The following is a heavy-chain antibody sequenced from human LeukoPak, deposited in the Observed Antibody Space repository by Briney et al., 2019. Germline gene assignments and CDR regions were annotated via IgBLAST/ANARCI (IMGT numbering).Heavy chain of an antibody. Sequence: GGSLRLSCAASGFTFSSYTMTWVRQAPGKGLEWVSAISNSGGSTYYADSVKGRFTISRDNSKNTLYLQMNSLRAEDTAVYYCARGLGSGSTKWGQGTLVTVSS. CDR1: GFTFSSYT. J-gene: IGHJ4*02. CDR2: ISNSGGST. V-gene: IGHV3-23*01. D-gene: IGHD2-2*01. CDR3: ARGLGSGSTK.